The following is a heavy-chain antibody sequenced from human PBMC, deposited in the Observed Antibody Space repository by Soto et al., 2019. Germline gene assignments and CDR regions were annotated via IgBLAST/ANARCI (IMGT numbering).Heavy chain of an antibody. CDR3: ASPAGGSPFDY. Sequence: QLQLQESGPGLVKPSETLSLTCTVSGGSISSSSYYWGWIRQPPGKGLEWIGSIYYSGSTYYNQSLKSRVTISVDTSENRFALKLSSVNAADTAVYYCASPAGGSPFDYWGQGTLVTVSS. CDR2: IYYSGST. J-gene: IGHJ4*02. CDR1: GGSISSSSYY. V-gene: IGHV4-39*01. D-gene: IGHD3-16*01.